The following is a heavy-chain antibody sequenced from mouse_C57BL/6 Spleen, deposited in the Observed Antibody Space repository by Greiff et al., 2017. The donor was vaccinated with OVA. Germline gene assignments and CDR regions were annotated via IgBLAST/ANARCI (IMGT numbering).Heavy chain of an antibody. CDR2: IYPRSGNT. Sequence: QVQLQQSGAELARPGASVKLSCKASGYTFTSYGISWVKQRTGQGLEWIGEIYPRSGNTYYNEKFKGKATLTADKSSSTAYLQLSSLTSEDTAVYYCTTRYYGSRGDFDYWGQGTTLTVSS. CDR1: GYTFTSYG. J-gene: IGHJ2*01. CDR3: TTRYYGSRGDFDY. V-gene: IGHV1-81*01. D-gene: IGHD1-1*01.